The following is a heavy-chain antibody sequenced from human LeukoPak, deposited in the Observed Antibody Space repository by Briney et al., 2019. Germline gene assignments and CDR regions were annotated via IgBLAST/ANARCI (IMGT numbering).Heavy chain of an antibody. CDR1: GFTFSSYG. J-gene: IGHJ4*02. V-gene: IGHV3-33*01. D-gene: IGHD3-3*01. Sequence: GGSLRLSCAASGFTFSSYGMHWVRQAPGKGLEWVAVIWYDGSNKYYADSVKGRFTISRDSSKNTLYLQMNSLRAEDTAVYYCARDLFDFWSPVGYWGQGTLVTVSS. CDR3: ARDLFDFWSPVGY. CDR2: IWYDGSNK.